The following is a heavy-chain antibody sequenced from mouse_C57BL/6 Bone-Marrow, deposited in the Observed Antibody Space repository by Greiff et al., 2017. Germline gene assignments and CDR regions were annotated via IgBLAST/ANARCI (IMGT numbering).Heavy chain of an antibody. J-gene: IGHJ2*01. CDR1: GYTFTSYW. D-gene: IGHD4-1*01. V-gene: IGHV1-69*01. Sequence: QVQLKQPGAELVMPGASVKLSCKASGYTFTSYWMHWVKQRPGQGLEWIGEIDPSDSYTNYNQKFKGKATLTADKSSSTAYMQLNSLTSEDSAVYFCARVGKKRVYFDYWGQGTTLTVSS. CDR2: IDPSDSYT. CDR3: ARVGKKRVYFDY.